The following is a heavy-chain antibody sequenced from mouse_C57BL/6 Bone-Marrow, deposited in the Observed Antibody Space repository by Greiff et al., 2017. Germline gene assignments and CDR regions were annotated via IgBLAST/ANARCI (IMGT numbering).Heavy chain of an antibody. Sequence: QVQLQQSGAELARPGASVKLSCKASGYTFTSYGISWVKQRTGQGLEWIGEIYPRSGNTYYNEKFKGKATLTADKSSSTAYMELRSLTSEDSSFYVCARLDVNYFAWFAYWGQGTLVTVSA. CDR1: GYTFTSYG. D-gene: IGHD2-1*01. J-gene: IGHJ3*01. CDR2: IYPRSGNT. CDR3: ARLDVNYFAWFAY. V-gene: IGHV1-81*01.